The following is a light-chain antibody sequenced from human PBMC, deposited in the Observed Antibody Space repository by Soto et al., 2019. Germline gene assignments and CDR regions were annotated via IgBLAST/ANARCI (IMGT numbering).Light chain of an antibody. CDR2: DAS. CDR1: QSISSW. V-gene: IGKV1-5*01. Sequence: DIQMLQSPATLSASVGDRVTITCRASQSISSWLAWYQQKPGKAPKLLIYDASSLESGVPSRFSGSGSGTEFTLTISSLQPDDFATYYCQQYNSYSRTFGQGTKV. J-gene: IGKJ1*01. CDR3: QQYNSYSRT.